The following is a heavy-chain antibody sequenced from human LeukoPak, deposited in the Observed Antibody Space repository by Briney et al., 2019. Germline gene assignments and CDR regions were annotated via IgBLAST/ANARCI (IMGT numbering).Heavy chain of an antibody. D-gene: IGHD4-17*01. J-gene: IGHJ4*02. Sequence: PGGSLRLSCAASGFTVSSNYMSWVRQAPGKGLEWVSVIYSGGSTYYADSVKGRFTISRDNSKNTLYLQMNSLGAEDTAVYYCYTSPMNGDGYYFDYWGQGTLVTVSS. CDR3: YTSPMNGDGYYFDY. V-gene: IGHV3-66*01. CDR1: GFTVSSNY. CDR2: IYSGGST.